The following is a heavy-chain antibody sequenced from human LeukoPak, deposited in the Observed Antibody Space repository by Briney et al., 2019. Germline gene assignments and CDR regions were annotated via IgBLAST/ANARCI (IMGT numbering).Heavy chain of an antibody. J-gene: IGHJ1*01. V-gene: IGHV3-74*01. CDR1: GFTFSGAW. CDR3: ARVSGPGMNEYFHL. CDR2: INNDGTTT. Sequence: PGGSLRLSCAASGFTFSGAWLHWVRQAPGKGLVWVSRINNDGTTTKYADSVKGRFTISRDNAMNTLYLQMNSLRAEDTAVYYCARVSGPGMNEYFHLWGQGTLVTVSS. D-gene: IGHD3-10*01.